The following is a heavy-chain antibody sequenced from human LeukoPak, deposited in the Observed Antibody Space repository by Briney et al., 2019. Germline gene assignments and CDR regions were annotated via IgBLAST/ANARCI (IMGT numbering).Heavy chain of an antibody. V-gene: IGHV4-59*01. CDR1: GGSISSYY. CDR2: IYYSGST. D-gene: IGHD3-10*01. CDR3: GRDLRGPLGYFDL. Sequence: PSETLSLTCTASGGSISSYYCSCSRQPPGKGLEWIGDIYYSGSTNYNPSLKSRVTISVDTSKTQFSLKLSSVTAADTAVYYCGRDLRGPLGYFDLWGRGTLVTVSS. J-gene: IGHJ2*01.